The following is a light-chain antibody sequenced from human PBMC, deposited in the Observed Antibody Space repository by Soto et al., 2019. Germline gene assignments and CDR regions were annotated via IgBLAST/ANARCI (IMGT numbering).Light chain of an antibody. CDR3: QQYNNWPYT. Sequence: EIVMTQSPATLSVSPGERTTLSCRASQSVSRNLAWYQQKPGQAPRLLIYDASTRATGIPARFSGSGSGTEFTLTISSLQSEDFAVYYCQQYNNWPYTFGQGTKLEIK. V-gene: IGKV3-15*01. CDR1: QSVSRN. J-gene: IGKJ2*01. CDR2: DAS.